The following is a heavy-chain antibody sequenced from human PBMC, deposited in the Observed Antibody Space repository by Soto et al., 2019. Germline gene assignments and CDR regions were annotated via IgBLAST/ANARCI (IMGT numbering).Heavy chain of an antibody. CDR2: ISYDGSNK. Sequence: QVQLVESGGGVVQPGKSLRLSCAGSGFTFSSYGMDWVRQAPGKGLEWVAVISYDGSNKYYADSVKGRFTFSRDNSKNTLHLQMSSQRADDTVEYYCGKDRMGAGGRGYFDYWGQGTLVTVSS. D-gene: IGHD3-10*01. J-gene: IGHJ4*02. CDR3: GKDRMGAGGRGYFDY. V-gene: IGHV3-30*18. CDR1: GFTFSSYG.